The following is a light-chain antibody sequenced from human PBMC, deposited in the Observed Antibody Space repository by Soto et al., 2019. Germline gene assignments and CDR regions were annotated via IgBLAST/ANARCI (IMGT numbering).Light chain of an antibody. Sequence: ELVLTQSPATLSLSPGERATLSCRASQSVSSYLAWYQQKPGQAPRLLIYDASNRATGIPARFSGSGSGTDFTPTISSLEPEDFAVYYCQQRSNWRGFTFGPGTKVDIK. J-gene: IGKJ3*01. CDR2: DAS. CDR3: QQRSNWRGFT. CDR1: QSVSSY. V-gene: IGKV3-11*01.